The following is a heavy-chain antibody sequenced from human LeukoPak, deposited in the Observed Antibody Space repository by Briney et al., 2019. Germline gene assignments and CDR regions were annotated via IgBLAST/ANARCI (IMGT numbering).Heavy chain of an antibody. J-gene: IGHJ4*02. CDR1: GGTFSSYA. CDR2: IIPIFGTA. Sequence: SVKVSCKASGGTFSSYAISWVRQAPGQGLEWMGRIIPIFGTANYAQKFQGRVTITTDESTSTAYMELSSLRSEDTAVYYCARDYYDSSGYIDYWGQGALVTVSS. D-gene: IGHD3-22*01. CDR3: ARDYYDSSGYIDY. V-gene: IGHV1-69*05.